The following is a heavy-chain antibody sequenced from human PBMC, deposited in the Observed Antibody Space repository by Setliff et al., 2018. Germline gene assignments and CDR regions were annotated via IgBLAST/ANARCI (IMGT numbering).Heavy chain of an antibody. Sequence: PSETLSLTCSVSGDSITGGSYYGAWVRQSPVSGLEWIGSVFHTGNAFINPSLRSRVGLSVDTSKNQFSLKLSSVTAADTAVYYCARESRYYYDNLGTLDYWGQGTLVTVSS. D-gene: IGHD3-22*01. V-gene: IGHV4-39*07. J-gene: IGHJ4*02. CDR2: VFHTGNA. CDR1: GDSITGGSYY. CDR3: ARESRYYYDNLGTLDY.